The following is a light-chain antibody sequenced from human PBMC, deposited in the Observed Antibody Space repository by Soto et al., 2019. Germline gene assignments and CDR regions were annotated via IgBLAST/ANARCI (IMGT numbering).Light chain of an antibody. CDR3: QQYGSSPLT. Sequence: EMVLTQSPGTLSLPVRERVTRSCRASQSVSSYLARYQHTPGKAPRLLLYDTSSRATGSPDRFSGSGSGTDFALTISRLEPEEVTVYYCQQYGSSPLTFGGGTTVDIK. CDR1: QSVSSY. V-gene: IGKV3-20*01. J-gene: IGKJ4*01. CDR2: DTS.